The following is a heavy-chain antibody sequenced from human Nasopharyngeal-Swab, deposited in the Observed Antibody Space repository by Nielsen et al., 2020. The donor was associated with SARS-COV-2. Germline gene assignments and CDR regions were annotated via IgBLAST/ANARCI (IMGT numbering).Heavy chain of an antibody. CDR1: GFTFSSYS. J-gene: IGHJ4*02. CDR2: ISSSSSTI. CDR3: ARAPGTTSDY. V-gene: IGHV3-48*04. Sequence: GESLKISCAASGFTFSSYSMNWVRQAPGKGLEWVSYISSSSSTIYYADSVKGRFTISRDNAKNSLYLQMNSLRAEDTAVYYCARAPGTTSDYWGQGNLVTVSS. D-gene: IGHD1-7*01.